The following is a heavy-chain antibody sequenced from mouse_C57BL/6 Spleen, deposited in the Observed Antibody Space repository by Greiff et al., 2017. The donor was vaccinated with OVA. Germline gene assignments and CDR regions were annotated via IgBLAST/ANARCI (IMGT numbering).Heavy chain of an antibody. CDR1: GYTFTSYW. CDR3: AKKGGYYYGSSYFDY. Sequence: QVQLKQPGAELVKPGASVKMSCKASGYTFTSYWITWVKQRPGQGLEWIGDIYPGSGSTNYNEKFKSKATLTVDTSSSTAYMQLSSLTSEDSAVYYCAKKGGYYYGSSYFDYWGQGTTLTVSS. V-gene: IGHV1-55*01. D-gene: IGHD1-1*01. J-gene: IGHJ2*01. CDR2: IYPGSGST.